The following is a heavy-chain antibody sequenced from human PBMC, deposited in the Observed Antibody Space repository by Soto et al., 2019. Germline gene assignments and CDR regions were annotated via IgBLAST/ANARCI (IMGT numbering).Heavy chain of an antibody. CDR1: GYTFSSFD. CDR2: MTPNSGHT. J-gene: IGHJ6*03. D-gene: IGHD3-10*01. CDR3: ASGVEEDSGSGSYGYMEV. Sequence: QVQLVQSGAEVRKPGASVKVSCKASGYTFSSFDINWVRQAAGHGLEWMGWMTPNSGHTGYAQKFQGRVTMPRNTSTSTVDMELSSLTSEDTAVYYCASGVEEDSGSGSYGYMEVWGRGTTVTVPS. V-gene: IGHV1-8*01.